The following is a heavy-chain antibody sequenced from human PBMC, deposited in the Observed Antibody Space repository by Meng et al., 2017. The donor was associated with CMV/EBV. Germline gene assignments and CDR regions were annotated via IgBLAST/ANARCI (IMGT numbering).Heavy chain of an antibody. Sequence: ASAKVSCKASGYTFTSYYMHWVRQAPGQGLEWMGIINPSGGSTSYAQKFQGRVTMTRDTSTSTVYMELSSLRSEDTAVYYCARFPYSSSLGIYYFDYWGQGTLVTVSS. CDR3: ARFPYSSSLGIYYFDY. V-gene: IGHV1-46*01. CDR1: GYTFTSYY. CDR2: INPSGGST. D-gene: IGHD6-6*01. J-gene: IGHJ4*02.